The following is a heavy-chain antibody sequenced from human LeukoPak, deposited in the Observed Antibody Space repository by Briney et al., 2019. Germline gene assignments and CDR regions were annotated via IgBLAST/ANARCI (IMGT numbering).Heavy chain of an antibody. CDR2: INSDGSST. CDR1: GFTLSSYW. V-gene: IGHV3-74*01. J-gene: IGHJ5*02. CDR3: ARDPFGVQLA. Sequence: GGSLRLSCAASGFTLSSYWMHWVRHAPGKGLVWVSRINSDGSSTSYADSVKGRFTISRDNAKNTVFLQMNSLRAEDTAVYYCARDPFGVQLAWGQGTLVTVSS. D-gene: IGHD5-18*01.